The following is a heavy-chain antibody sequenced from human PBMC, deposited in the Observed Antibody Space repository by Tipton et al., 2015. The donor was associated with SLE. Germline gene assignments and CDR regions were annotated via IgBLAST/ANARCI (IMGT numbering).Heavy chain of an antibody. CDR1: GFAFSSYA. D-gene: IGHD3-10*01. V-gene: IGHV3-23*03. CDR2: MYSGGRI. J-gene: IGHJ4*02. Sequence: GSLRFSCKASGFAFSSYAMTWVRQAPGKGLEWVSVMYSGGRIHYGDSVKGRFTISRDNSKSTLYLQMNSLRIDDTAVYYCAKTLFGDYGDHWGQGTLVTVSS. CDR3: AKTLFGDYGDH.